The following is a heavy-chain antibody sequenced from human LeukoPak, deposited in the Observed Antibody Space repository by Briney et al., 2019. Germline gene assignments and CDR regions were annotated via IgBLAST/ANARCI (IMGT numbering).Heavy chain of an antibody. J-gene: IGHJ4*02. CDR2: VKQDGSEK. CDR3: ARDYDFWSYYFDY. Sequence: GGSLRLSCAASGFTFSSYWMSWVCQAPGKGLEWVANVKQDGSEKYYVDSVKGRFTISRDNAKNSLYLQMNSLRAEDTAVYYCARDYDFWSYYFDYWGQGTLVTVSS. D-gene: IGHD3-3*01. CDR1: GFTFSSYW. V-gene: IGHV3-7*01.